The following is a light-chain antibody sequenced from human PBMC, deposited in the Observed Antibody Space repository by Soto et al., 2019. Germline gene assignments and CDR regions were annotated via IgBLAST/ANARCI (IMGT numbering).Light chain of an antibody. V-gene: IGKV1-33*01. Sequence: DMQVAQGTCVVLGALRVSKNKTCQASQNINNYLNWYQQKPGRAPKLLIYDASNLEAGVPSSFRGSGSGTDCTFTINRLRPEDMATCYCHQYVNLPTCGHGTRLEIK. J-gene: IGKJ5*01. CDR1: QNINNY. CDR3: HQYVNLPT. CDR2: DAS.